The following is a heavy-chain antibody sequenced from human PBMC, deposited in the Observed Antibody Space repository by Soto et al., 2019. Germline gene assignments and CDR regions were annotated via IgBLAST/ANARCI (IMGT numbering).Heavy chain of an antibody. D-gene: IGHD2-2*01. J-gene: IGHJ4*02. CDR3: AHRRRDAYISPLWFDY. Sequence: QITLKESGPTLVKPTQTLTLTCTFSGFSLSTSGVGVGWIRQPPGKALEWLALIYWDDDKPYRPSLRSRLTMPXYSSKSQATLTMTDMDPEDTATYNSAHRRRDAYISPLWFDYWRQGTLVSVSS. V-gene: IGHV2-5*02. CDR1: GFSLSTSGVG. CDR2: IYWDDDK.